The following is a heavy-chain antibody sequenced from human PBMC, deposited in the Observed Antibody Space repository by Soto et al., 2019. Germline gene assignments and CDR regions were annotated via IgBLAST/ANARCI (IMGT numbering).Heavy chain of an antibody. CDR2: IYHSGST. Sequence: PSETLSLTCAVSGGSISSGGYSWSWIRQPPGKGLEWIGYIYHSGSTYYNPSLKSRVTISVDTSKNQFSLKLSSVTAADTAVYYCAREGYRSGWSGIGALNWFDSWGQGTLVTVSS. V-gene: IGHV4-30-2*01. D-gene: IGHD6-19*01. CDR1: GGSISSGGYS. J-gene: IGHJ5*01. CDR3: AREGYRSGWSGIGALNWFDS.